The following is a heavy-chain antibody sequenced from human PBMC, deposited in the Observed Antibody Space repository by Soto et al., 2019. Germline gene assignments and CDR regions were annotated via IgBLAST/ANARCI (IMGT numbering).Heavy chain of an antibody. CDR2: INHSGST. V-gene: IGHV4-34*01. D-gene: IGHD1-1*01. CDR3: ARSWKTYYYYYDVDV. CDR1: GGSFSDYY. J-gene: IGHJ6*02. Sequence: QVQLQQWGAGLLKPSETLSLTCAVYGGSFSDYYWSWIRQPPGKGLEWIGEINHSGSTNYNPSLKSRVTISVDTSKNQFSLKLSSVTAADTAVYYCARSWKTYYYYYDVDVWGQGTTVTVSS.